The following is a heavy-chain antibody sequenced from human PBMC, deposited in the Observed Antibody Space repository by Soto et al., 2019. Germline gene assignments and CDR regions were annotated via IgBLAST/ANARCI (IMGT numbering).Heavy chain of an antibody. D-gene: IGHD5-12*01. J-gene: IGHJ6*02. Sequence: GESLKISCQVSGYTFTIYWTGWVRQMPGKGLEWMGIIYPSDSDTRYSPSFQGQITISADKSISTAYLRWSSLKASDTGMYYCATPGGFGMDVWGQGTTVTVSS. CDR3: ATPGGFGMDV. CDR2: IYPSDSDT. V-gene: IGHV5-51*01. CDR1: GYTFTIYW.